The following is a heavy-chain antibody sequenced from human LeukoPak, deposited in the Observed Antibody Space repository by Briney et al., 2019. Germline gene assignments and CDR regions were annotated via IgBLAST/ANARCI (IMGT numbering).Heavy chain of an antibody. Sequence: GGSLRLSCAASGFTFSNYGMHWVRHAPAGWMEWVAGLRYDGSREYYADSLKGRFTISRDNSNNTLHLQMNSLSVADTAMYYCARDINKWGRWPDYWGQGTLVTVSS. J-gene: IGHJ4*02. D-gene: IGHD7-27*01. CDR1: GFTFSNYG. V-gene: IGHV3-33*01. CDR2: LRYDGSRE. CDR3: ARDINKWGRWPDY.